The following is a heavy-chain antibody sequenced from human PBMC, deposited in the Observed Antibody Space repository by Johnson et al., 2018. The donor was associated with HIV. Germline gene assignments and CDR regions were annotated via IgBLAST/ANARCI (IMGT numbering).Heavy chain of an antibody. J-gene: IGHJ3*02. D-gene: IGHD3-22*01. Sequence: VQLVESGGGVVQPGRSLRLSCAASGFTFSSYGMQWVRQAPGKGLEWVAVIWYDGSNKDYADSVKGRFTISRDNSKNTLYLQMNSLRAEDTAVYYCAKEQSVVVIGIGAFDIWGQGTMVTVSS. V-gene: IGHV3-33*06. CDR1: GFTFSSYG. CDR2: IWYDGSNK. CDR3: AKEQSVVVIGIGAFDI.